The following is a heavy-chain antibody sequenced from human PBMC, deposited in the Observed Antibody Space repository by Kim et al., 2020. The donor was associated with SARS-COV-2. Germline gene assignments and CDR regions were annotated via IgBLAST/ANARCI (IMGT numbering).Heavy chain of an antibody. CDR1: GFTFSIYG. J-gene: IGHJ4*02. D-gene: IGHD6-19*01. Sequence: ALRLSCAASGFTFSIYGMHWVRQAPGKGLEWVAVIWYDGNNKYYADSVKGRFTISRDNSKNTLYLQMNSLRAEDTAVYYCAKDRSPTRLGARSGINYWGQGTLVTVSS. CDR2: IWYDGNNK. V-gene: IGHV3-33*06. CDR3: AKDRSPTRLGARSGINY.